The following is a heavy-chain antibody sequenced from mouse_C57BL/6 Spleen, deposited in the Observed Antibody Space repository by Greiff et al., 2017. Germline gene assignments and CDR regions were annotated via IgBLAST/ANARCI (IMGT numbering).Heavy chain of an antibody. CDR3: AREPGGNPCAMDY. Sequence: VKLMESGAELARPGASVKLSCKASGYTFTSYGISWVKQRTGQGLEWIGEIYPRSGNTYYNEKFKGKATLTADKSSSTAYMELRSLTSEDSAVYFCAREPGGNPCAMDYWGQGTSVTVSA. CDR2: IYPRSGNT. J-gene: IGHJ4*01. V-gene: IGHV1-81*01. CDR1: GYTFTSYG. D-gene: IGHD2-1*01.